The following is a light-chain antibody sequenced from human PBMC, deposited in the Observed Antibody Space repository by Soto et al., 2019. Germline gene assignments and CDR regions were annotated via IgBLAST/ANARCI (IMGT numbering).Light chain of an antibody. J-gene: IGKJ4*01. CDR2: GAS. CDR1: QSFGNNY. Sequence: EIVLTQSPGTLSLSPGERATLSCKASQSFGNNYLAWYQQKPGQAPMLLIYGASTRATGIPGRFSGSGSGTDFTLIISRLEPEDFAVYYCQQYVSTPLTFGGGTKVDIK. CDR3: QQYVSTPLT. V-gene: IGKV3-20*01.